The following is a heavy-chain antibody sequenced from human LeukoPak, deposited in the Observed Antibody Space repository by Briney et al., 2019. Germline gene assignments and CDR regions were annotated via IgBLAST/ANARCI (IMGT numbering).Heavy chain of an antibody. V-gene: IGHV3-23*01. CDR3: ARWVVAARDY. J-gene: IGHJ4*02. Sequence: GASLRLSCAASGFTFSSYAMSWVRQAPGKGLEWVSAISGSGGSTYYADSVKGRFTISRDNSKNTLYLQMNSLRAEDTAVYYCARWVVAARDYWGQGTLVTVSS. CDR2: ISGSGGST. CDR1: GFTFSSYA. D-gene: IGHD2-15*01.